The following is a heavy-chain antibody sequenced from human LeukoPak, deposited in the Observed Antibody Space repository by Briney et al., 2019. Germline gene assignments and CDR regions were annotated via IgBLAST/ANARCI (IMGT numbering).Heavy chain of an antibody. Sequence: PGGSVRLSCAASRFSFSAYPMGWVRRAPGKGLEWVSGISASGDVTFHADPVKGRFTISRDNSKNTLYLQMNSLRAEDTAEYYCAKSLLTTASGTGRAFDIWGQGTMVTVSS. V-gene: IGHV3-23*01. D-gene: IGHD1-26*01. CDR3: AKSLLTTASGTGRAFDI. CDR2: ISASGDVT. J-gene: IGHJ3*02. CDR1: RFSFSAYP.